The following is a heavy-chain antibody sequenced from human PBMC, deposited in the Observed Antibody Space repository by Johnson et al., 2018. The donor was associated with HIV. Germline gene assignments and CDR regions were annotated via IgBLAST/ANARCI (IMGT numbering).Heavy chain of an antibody. D-gene: IGHD2-8*01. V-gene: IGHV3-30*02. Sequence: LVESGGGVVQPGGSLRLSCAASGFTFSSYGMHWVRQAPGKGLEWVTFMRFDGSEIHYVESVKGRFTISRDNSKNTLYLHMTSLRVEDTAVYYCAKDLVLMDFGGAFDVWGQGTMVTVSS. CDR2: MRFDGSEI. CDR1: GFTFSSYG. J-gene: IGHJ3*01. CDR3: AKDLVLMDFGGAFDV.